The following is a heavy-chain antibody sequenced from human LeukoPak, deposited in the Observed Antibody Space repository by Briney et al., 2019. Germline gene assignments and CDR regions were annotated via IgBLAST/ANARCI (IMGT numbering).Heavy chain of an antibody. CDR1: GASFSGYS. D-gene: IGHD6-13*01. Sequence: PSETLTLTCAVYGASFSGYSWSWIRQPPGKGLEWIGEINYNGSTNYNPSLKSRVTIAVETSKNQFSLKLSSVTAADTAVYYCASGSTAATNYELWTEIAAAGTGGYFQHWGQGTLVTVSS. CDR3: ASGSTAATNYELWTEIAAAGTGGYFQH. V-gene: IGHV4-34*01. CDR2: INYNGST. J-gene: IGHJ1*01.